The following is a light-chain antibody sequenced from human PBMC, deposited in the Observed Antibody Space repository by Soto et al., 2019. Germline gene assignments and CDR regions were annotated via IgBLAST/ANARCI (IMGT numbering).Light chain of an antibody. Sequence: IVLTQSPATLSLSPGERATLSCRASQSVSSYLAWYQQKPGQAPSLLIYDAWKRATGVPARFSGSGSGTDFTLTISSLEPEDFAVYYCQQRSSCLTFGGGNKVE. V-gene: IGKV3-11*01. CDR3: QQRSSCLT. J-gene: IGKJ4*01. CDR1: QSVSSY. CDR2: DAW.